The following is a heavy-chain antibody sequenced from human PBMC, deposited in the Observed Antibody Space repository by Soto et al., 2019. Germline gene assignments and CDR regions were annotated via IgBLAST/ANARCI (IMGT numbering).Heavy chain of an antibody. CDR3: AREGRSIAVAGYYYCMDV. D-gene: IGHD6-19*01. Sequence: QVQLVQSGAEVKKPGASVKVSCKASGYTFTSYDINWVRQATGQGLEWMGWMNPNSGNTGYAQKFQGRVIMSRNTYISTADMELSSRRSEDTAVYYCAREGRSIAVAGYYYCMDVWGQGTTVTVSS. CDR1: GYTFTSYD. CDR2: MNPNSGNT. V-gene: IGHV1-8*01. J-gene: IGHJ6*02.